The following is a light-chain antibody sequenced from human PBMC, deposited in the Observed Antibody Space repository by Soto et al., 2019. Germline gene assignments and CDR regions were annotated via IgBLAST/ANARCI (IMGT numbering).Light chain of an antibody. J-gene: IGKJ1*01. CDR2: GAS. Sequence: EIVLTQSPGTLSLSPGERATLSCRASQSVSTSYLAWYQQKPSQAPRLLIYGASSRATGIPDRFSGSGSGTDFTLTISRLEPEDFAVYYCQQYGSSPRTFGHGTKVEIK. CDR3: QQYGSSPRT. V-gene: IGKV3-20*01. CDR1: QSVSTSY.